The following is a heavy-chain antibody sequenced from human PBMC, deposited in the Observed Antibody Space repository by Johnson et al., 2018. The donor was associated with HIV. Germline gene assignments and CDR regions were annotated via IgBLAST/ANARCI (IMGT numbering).Heavy chain of an antibody. D-gene: IGHD6-13*01. CDR2: IWFDGITK. Sequence: RSLRLSCEASGFTFRDYGMHWVRQAPGKGLEWVAVIWFDGITKYYSDSVKGRFTISRDLSKNTLFLQMNSLRADDTAVYYCAKVAVATAAGGVGLNIWGPGTMVTVSS. J-gene: IGHJ3*02. CDR1: GFTFRDYG. CDR3: AKVAVATAAGGVGLNI. V-gene: IGHV3-33*06.